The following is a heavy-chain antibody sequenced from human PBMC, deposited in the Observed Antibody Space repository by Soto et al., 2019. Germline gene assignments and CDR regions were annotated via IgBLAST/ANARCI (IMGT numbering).Heavy chain of an antibody. Sequence: EVQLLESGGGLVQPGGSLGLSCAASGFTFSSYAMSWVRQAPGKGLEWVSSISGSGGNAYYADSVKGRFTISRDNSKNTLHLQMNSLRVDDTAVYYCAKDGASGCYPPYYYYDMDVWGQGTTVTVSS. D-gene: IGHD3-22*01. CDR1: GFTFSSYA. CDR3: AKDGASGCYPPYYYYDMDV. J-gene: IGHJ6*02. CDR2: ISGSGGNA. V-gene: IGHV3-23*01.